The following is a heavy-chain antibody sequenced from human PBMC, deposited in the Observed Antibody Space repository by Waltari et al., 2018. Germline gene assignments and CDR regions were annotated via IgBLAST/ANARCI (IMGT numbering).Heavy chain of an antibody. CDR1: GYSISSGYY. D-gene: IGHD2-15*01. J-gene: IGHJ4*02. Sequence: QVQLQESGPGLVKPSETLSLTCAVSGYSISSGYYWGWIRQPPGKGLEWIGSIYHSGSTYYNPSLKSRVTKSVDTSKNQFSLKLSSVTAADTAVYYCATLGYCSGGSCYEAEFDYWGQGTLVTVSS. CDR3: ATLGYCSGGSCYEAEFDY. V-gene: IGHV4-38-2*01. CDR2: IYHSGST.